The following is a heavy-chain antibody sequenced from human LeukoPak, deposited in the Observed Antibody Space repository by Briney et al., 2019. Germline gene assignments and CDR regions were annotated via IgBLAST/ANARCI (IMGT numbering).Heavy chain of an antibody. CDR2: INPNSGGT. CDR3: ARDRAAAGILYYFDY. D-gene: IGHD6-13*01. Sequence: ASVKVSCKASGYTFTGYYMHWVRQAPGQGLEWMGWINPNSGGTNYAQKFQGRVTMTRDTSISTAYMELSRLRSDDTAVYYCARDRAAAGILYYFDYWGQGTLVTVSP. J-gene: IGHJ4*02. CDR1: GYTFTGYY. V-gene: IGHV1-2*02.